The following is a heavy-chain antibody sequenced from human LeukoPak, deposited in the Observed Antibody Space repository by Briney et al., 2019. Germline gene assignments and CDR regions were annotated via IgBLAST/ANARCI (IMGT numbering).Heavy chain of an antibody. D-gene: IGHD5-24*01. CDR1: GGTFTSYA. J-gene: IGHJ4*02. CDR2: INPILGIA. Sequence: GASVKVSCKASGGTFTSYAISWVRQAPGQGLEWVGRINPILGIANYAQKFQGRVTITADKSTSTAYMELSSLRSEDTAVYYCARGWLQSYYFDSWGQGTLVTVSP. V-gene: IGHV1-69*04. CDR3: ARGWLQSYYFDS.